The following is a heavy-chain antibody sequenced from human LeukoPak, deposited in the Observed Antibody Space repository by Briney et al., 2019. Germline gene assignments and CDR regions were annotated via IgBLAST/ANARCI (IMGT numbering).Heavy chain of an antibody. CDR1: GFTVSSNY. D-gene: IGHD5-18*01. Sequence: GGSLRLSCAASGFTVSSNYMSWVRQAPGKGLEWVSVIYSGGSTYYADSVKGRFTISRDNSKNTLYLQMNSLRAEDTAVYYCARDPNVDTAMVMVYWGQGTLVTVSS. CDR3: ARDPNVDTAMVMVY. J-gene: IGHJ4*02. V-gene: IGHV3-66*01. CDR2: IYSGGST.